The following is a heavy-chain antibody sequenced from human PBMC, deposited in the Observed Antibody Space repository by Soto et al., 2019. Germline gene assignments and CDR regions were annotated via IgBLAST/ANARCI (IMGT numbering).Heavy chain of an antibody. Sequence: PSETLSLTCTVSGGSISSYYWSWIRQPPGKGLEWIGYIYYSGSTNYNPSLKSRVTISVDTSKNQFSLKLSSVTAADTAVYYCARDLGVAVAGWLDYWGQGTLVTVSS. CDR1: GGSISSYY. J-gene: IGHJ4*02. D-gene: IGHD6-19*01. CDR2: IYYSGST. CDR3: ARDLGVAVAGWLDY. V-gene: IGHV4-59*01.